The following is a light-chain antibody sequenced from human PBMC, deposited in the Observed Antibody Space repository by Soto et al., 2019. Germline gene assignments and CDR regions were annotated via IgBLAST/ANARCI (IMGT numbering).Light chain of an antibody. J-gene: IGKJ1*01. CDR2: GAS. CDR1: QSVNSH. Sequence: EIVMTQSPATLSVSPGERATLSCRASQSVNSHLAWYQQKPGQAPRLLIYGASTRATGIPARFSGSGSGTEFTLTISSLQSEDFAVYYCQHYDNWPPWTFGQGTKVEI. V-gene: IGKV3-15*01. CDR3: QHYDNWPPWT.